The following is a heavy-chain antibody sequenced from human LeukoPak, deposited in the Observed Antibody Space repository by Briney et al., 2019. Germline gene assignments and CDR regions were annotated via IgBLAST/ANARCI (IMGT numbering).Heavy chain of an antibody. CDR2: INWNGGST. Sequence: GGSLRLSCAASGFTFDDYGMSWVRQAPGKGLEWVSGINWNGGSTGYADSVKGRFTISRDNAKNSLYLQMNSPRAEDTALYYCARDRSGSSLFDYWGQGTLVTVSS. V-gene: IGHV3-20*04. CDR3: ARDRSGSSLFDY. J-gene: IGHJ4*02. D-gene: IGHD1-26*01. CDR1: GFTFDDYG.